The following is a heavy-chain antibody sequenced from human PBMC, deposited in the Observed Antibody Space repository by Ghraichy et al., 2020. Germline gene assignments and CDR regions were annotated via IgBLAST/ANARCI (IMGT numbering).Heavy chain of an antibody. Sequence: SETLSLTCTVSGGSISSYSDYWGWLRQSPGKGLEWIGSISNSVSTHYNPSLRSRVTISIDTSKDQFSLRLTSVTAADTAVYYCARNKTGSLSGWFDPWGQGSLVLVSS. J-gene: IGHJ5*02. CDR2: ISNSVST. D-gene: IGHD6-6*01. CDR3: ARNKTGSLSGWFDP. V-gene: IGHV4-39*01. CDR1: GGSISSYSDY.